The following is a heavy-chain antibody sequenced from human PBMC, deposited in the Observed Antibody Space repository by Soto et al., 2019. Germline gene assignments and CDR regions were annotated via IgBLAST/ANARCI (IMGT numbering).Heavy chain of an antibody. J-gene: IGHJ5*02. V-gene: IGHV1-69*12. D-gene: IGHD3-3*01. CDR1: GGTFSSYA. Sequence: QVQLVQSGAEVKKPGSSVKVSCKASGGTFSSYAISWVRQAPGQGLEWMGGIIPIFGTANYAQKFQGRVTITADESTSTAYMELSSLRSEDTAVYYCARAARPLEGHFVAEFPFDPWGQGTLVTVSS. CDR2: IIPIFGTA. CDR3: ARAARPLEGHFVAEFPFDP.